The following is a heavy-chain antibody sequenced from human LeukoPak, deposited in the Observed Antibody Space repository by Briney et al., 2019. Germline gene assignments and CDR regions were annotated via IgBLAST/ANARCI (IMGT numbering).Heavy chain of an antibody. D-gene: IGHD6-19*01. CDR1: GFTFGGYE. J-gene: IGHJ4*02. CDR2: ISSSGSII. Sequence: GGSLRLSCAASGFTFGGYEMNWVRQAPGKGLEWVSYISSSGSIIYCADSVKGRFTISRDNAKNSLYLQMNSLRAEDTAVYYCARDDAGYSSGWYWVYWGQGTLVTVSS. CDR3: ARDDAGYSSGWYWVY. V-gene: IGHV3-48*03.